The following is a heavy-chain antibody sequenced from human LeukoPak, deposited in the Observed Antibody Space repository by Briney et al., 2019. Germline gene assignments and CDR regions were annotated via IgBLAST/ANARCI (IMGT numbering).Heavy chain of an antibody. CDR1: GFTFSSYG. Sequence: GGSLRLSCAASGFTFSSYGMHWVRQAPGKGLEWVAVISYDGSNKYYADSVKGRFTISRDNSKNTLYLQMNSLRAEDTAVYYCARDPGSLPAAIGYCYYGMDVWGQGTTVTVSS. CDR2: ISYDGSNK. J-gene: IGHJ6*02. D-gene: IGHD2-2*02. V-gene: IGHV3-30*03. CDR3: ARDPGSLPAAIGYCYYGMDV.